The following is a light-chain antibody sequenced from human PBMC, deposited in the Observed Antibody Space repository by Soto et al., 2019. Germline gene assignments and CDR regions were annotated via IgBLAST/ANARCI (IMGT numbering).Light chain of an antibody. CDR2: EVT. J-gene: IGLJ1*01. Sequence: QSALAQPPPASGSPGQSVTISCTGTSSDVGGYNFVSWYQQHPGKAPKPIIYEVTKRPSGVPDRFSGSKSGNTASLTVSGLQAEDEADYYCSSYSGTNNYVFGTGTKVTVL. CDR3: SSYSGTNNYV. V-gene: IGLV2-8*01. CDR1: SSDVGGYNF.